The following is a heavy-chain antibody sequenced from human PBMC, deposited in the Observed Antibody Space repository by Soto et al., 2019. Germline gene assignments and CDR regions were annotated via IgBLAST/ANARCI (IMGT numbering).Heavy chain of an antibody. CDR2: INPNSGGT. CDR3: ARGIGGNSGLDY. D-gene: IGHD2-21*02. J-gene: IGHJ4*02. V-gene: IGHV1-2*04. CDR1: GYALTGYY. Sequence: GASVKVFCKDSGYALTGYYMHWVRQAPGQGLEWMGWINPNSGGTNYAQKFQGWVTMTRDTSISTAYMELSRLRSDDTAVYYCARGIGGNSGLDYWGQGTLVTVSS.